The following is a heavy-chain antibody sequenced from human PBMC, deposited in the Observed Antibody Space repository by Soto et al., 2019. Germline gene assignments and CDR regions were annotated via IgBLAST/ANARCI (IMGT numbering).Heavy chain of an antibody. CDR3: ASVDTAMVTRGGYSDY. V-gene: IGHV1-69*02. CDR2: IIPILGIA. CDR1: GGTFSSYT. J-gene: IGHJ4*02. Sequence: QVQLVQSGAEVKKPGSSVKVSCKASGGTFSSYTISWVRQAPGQGLEWMGRIIPILGIANYAQKFQGRVTITADKSTSTAYMELSSLRSEDTAVYYCASVDTAMVTRGGYSDYWGQGTLVTVSS. D-gene: IGHD5-18*01.